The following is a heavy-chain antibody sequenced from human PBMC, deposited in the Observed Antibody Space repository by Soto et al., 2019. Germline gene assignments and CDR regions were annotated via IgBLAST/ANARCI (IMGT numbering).Heavy chain of an antibody. CDR3: ARDAWEGQQLVRWFDP. CDR1: GSSFSDYY. D-gene: IGHD6-13*01. CDR2: ITSSSSYT. J-gene: IGHJ5*02. V-gene: IGHV3-11*05. Sequence: QVQLVESGGGLVKPGGSLRLSCAASGSSFSDYYMSWIRQSPGKGLEWLSYITSSSSYTHYADSVKGRFTISRDNAKNSLYLQMNSLRAEDTAVYYCARDAWEGQQLVRWFDPWGQGTLVTVSS.